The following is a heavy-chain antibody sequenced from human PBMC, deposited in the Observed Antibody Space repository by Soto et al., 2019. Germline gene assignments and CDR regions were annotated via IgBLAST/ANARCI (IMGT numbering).Heavy chain of an antibody. CDR2: LYYSGST. CDR1: GGSISSSSYY. V-gene: IGHV4-39*02. J-gene: IGHJ4*02. D-gene: IGHD5-12*01. CDR3: ARELPRRYSGRLRWGNVFDY. Sequence: SETLSLTCTVSGGSISSSSYYWGRIRQPPGKGLEWIGSLYYSGSTYYNKSLKSRVTISVDTSKNQFSLKLSSVTAADTAVYYCARELPRRYSGRLRWGNVFDYWGQGTLVTVSS.